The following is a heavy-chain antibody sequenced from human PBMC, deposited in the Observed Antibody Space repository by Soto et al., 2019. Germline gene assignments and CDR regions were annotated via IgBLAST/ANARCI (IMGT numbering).Heavy chain of an antibody. Sequence: SETLSLTCAASSGSISSSNWWSWVRQPPGKGLEWIGEIYHSGSTNYNPSLKSRVTISVDKSKNQFSLKLSSVTAADTAVYYCARGSYYGSGSYYYVDYWGQGTLVSVSS. CDR2: IYHSGST. V-gene: IGHV4-4*02. J-gene: IGHJ4*02. CDR1: SGSISSSNW. CDR3: ARGSYYGSGSYYYVDY. D-gene: IGHD3-10*01.